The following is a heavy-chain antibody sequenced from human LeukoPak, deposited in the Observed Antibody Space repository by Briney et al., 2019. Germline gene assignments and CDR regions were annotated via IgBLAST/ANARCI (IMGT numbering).Heavy chain of an antibody. CDR1: GYSISSGYY. Sequence: SKTLSLTCTVSGYSISSGYYWGWIRQPPGKGLEWIGSIYHSGSTYYNPSLKSRVTISVDTSKNQFSLKLSSVTAADTAVYYCARDSGTTGEVKFDPWGQGTLVTVSS. CDR3: ARDSGTTGEVKFDP. CDR2: IYHSGST. D-gene: IGHD3-10*01. J-gene: IGHJ5*02. V-gene: IGHV4-38-2*02.